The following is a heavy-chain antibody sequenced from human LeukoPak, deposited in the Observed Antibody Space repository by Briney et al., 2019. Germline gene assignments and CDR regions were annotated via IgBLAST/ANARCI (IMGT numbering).Heavy chain of an antibody. J-gene: IGHJ4*02. CDR2: ISGSGSST. Sequence: GGSLRLSCAASAFTFSNYAMSWVRQAPGKGLEWVSTISGSGSSTYYTDSVKGRFTISRDNSKNTLYLQMNSLRAEDTAVYYCAKGSGYNSGYHNYWGQGTLVTVSS. D-gene: IGHD6-19*01. V-gene: IGHV3-23*01. CDR1: AFTFSNYA. CDR3: AKGSGYNSGYHNY.